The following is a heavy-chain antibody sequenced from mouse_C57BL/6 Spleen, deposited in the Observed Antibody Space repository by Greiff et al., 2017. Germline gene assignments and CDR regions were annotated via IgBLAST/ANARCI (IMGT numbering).Heavy chain of an antibody. CDR3: ARGGSSGYDYYAMDY. Sequence: QVQLQQPGAELVKPGASVKLSCKASGYTFTSYWMHWVKQRPGQGLEWIGMIHPNSGSTNYNEKFKSKATLTVDKSSSTAYMQLSRLTSEDSAVYYCARGGSSGYDYYAMDYWGQGTSVTVSS. D-gene: IGHD3-2*02. V-gene: IGHV1-64*01. J-gene: IGHJ4*01. CDR1: GYTFTSYW. CDR2: IHPNSGST.